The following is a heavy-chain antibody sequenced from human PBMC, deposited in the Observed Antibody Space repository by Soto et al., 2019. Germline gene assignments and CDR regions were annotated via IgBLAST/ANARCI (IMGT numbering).Heavy chain of an antibody. CDR3: AICRGITGTLTHFYY. CDR2: IYYSGST. D-gene: IGHD1-7*01. CDR1: GGSISSYY. V-gene: IGHV4-59*01. J-gene: IGHJ4*02. Sequence: SETLSLTCTVSGGSISSYYWSWIRQPPGKGLEWIGYIYYSGSTNYNPSLKSRVTISVDTSKNQFSLKLSSVTAADTAVYYCAICRGITGTLTHFYYCGKGTLVTVSS.